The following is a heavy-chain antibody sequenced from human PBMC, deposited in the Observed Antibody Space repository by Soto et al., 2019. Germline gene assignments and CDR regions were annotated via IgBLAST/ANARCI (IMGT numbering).Heavy chain of an antibody. V-gene: IGHV4-30-2*01. CDR2: IYHSGST. Sequence: PSETLSLTCAVSGGSISIGGYSWSWIRHPPGKGLEWIGYIYHSGSTYYNPSLKSRVTISVDRSKNQFSLKLSSVTAADTAVYYCARVVTAIHEVFDYWGQGTLVTVSS. CDR1: GGSISIGGYS. J-gene: IGHJ4*02. CDR3: ARVVTAIHEVFDY. D-gene: IGHD2-21*02.